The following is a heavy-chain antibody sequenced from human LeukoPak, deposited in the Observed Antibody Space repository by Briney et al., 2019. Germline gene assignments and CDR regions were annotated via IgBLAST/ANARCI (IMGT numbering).Heavy chain of an antibody. CDR3: AGDQDSYGYGVDY. V-gene: IGHV1-2*02. Sequence: ASVKVSCKASGYTFSAYYMHWVRRAPGQGLEWMGWINPKSGSTNYAQKFQGRVTMTRDTSISTVYMELSRLTSADTAVYYCAGDQDSYGYGVDYWGQGSLVTVTS. J-gene: IGHJ4*02. D-gene: IGHD5-18*01. CDR1: GYTFSAYY. CDR2: INPKSGST.